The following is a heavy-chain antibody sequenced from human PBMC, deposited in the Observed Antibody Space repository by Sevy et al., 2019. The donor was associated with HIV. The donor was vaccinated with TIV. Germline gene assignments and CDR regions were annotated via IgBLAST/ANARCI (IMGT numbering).Heavy chain of an antibody. D-gene: IGHD6-13*01. V-gene: IGHV1-69*13. Sequence: ASVKVSCKASGGTFSSYAISWVRQAPGQGLEWMGGIIPIFGTANYAQKFQGRVTITADESTSTAYMELSSLRSEDTAVYYCAREGSWAAAGPVHYFDYWGQGTLVTVSS. CDR3: AREGSWAAAGPVHYFDY. J-gene: IGHJ4*02. CDR1: GGTFSSYA. CDR2: IIPIFGTA.